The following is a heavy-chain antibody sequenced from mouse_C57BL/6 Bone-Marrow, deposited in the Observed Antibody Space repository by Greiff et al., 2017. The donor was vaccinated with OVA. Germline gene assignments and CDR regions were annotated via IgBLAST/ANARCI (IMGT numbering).Heavy chain of an antibody. J-gene: IGHJ4*01. V-gene: IGHV5-12*01. CDR2: ISNGGGST. CDR3: ARLDAMDY. Sequence: EVMLVESGGGLVQPGGSLKLSCAASGFTFSDFYMYWIRQTPEKRLEWVAYISNGGGSTYYPATVKGRFTISRDNAKNTLYLQMSRLKSEDTAMYYCARLDAMDYWGQGTSVTVSS. CDR1: GFTFSDFY.